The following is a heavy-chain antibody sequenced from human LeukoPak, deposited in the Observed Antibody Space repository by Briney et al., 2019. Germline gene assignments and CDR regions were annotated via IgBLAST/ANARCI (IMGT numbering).Heavy chain of an antibody. CDR1: GITVSSNY. J-gene: IGHJ6*02. CDR3: ARGSRYCSGGSCYYYYGMDV. CDR2: IYSGGSA. D-gene: IGHD2-15*01. Sequence: GGSLRLSCAASGITVSSNYMSWVRQAPGKGLEWVSVIYSGGSAYYADSVKGRFTISRDNSKNTLYLQMNSLRAEDTAVYYCARGSRYCSGGSCYYYYGMDVWGQGTTVTVSS. V-gene: IGHV3-66*01.